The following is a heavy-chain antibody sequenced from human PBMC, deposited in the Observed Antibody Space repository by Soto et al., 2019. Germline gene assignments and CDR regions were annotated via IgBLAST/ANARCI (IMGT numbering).Heavy chain of an antibody. CDR2: IYHSGST. CDR3: ARGVRGVIFYYYYMDV. V-gene: IGHV4-4*02. CDR1: SGSISSSNW. D-gene: IGHD3-10*01. Sequence: QVQLQESGPGLVKPSGTLSLTCAVSSGSISSSNWWSWVRQPPGKGLEWIGEIYHSGSTNYNPSLKCRFTISVDKSKNQFSLKLSSVTAADTAVYYCARGVRGVIFYYYYMDVWGKGTTVTVSS. J-gene: IGHJ6*03.